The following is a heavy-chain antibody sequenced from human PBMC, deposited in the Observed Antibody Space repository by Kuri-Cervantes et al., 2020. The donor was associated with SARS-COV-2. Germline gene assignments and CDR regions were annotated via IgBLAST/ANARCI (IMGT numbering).Heavy chain of an antibody. CDR2: IYTSGST. D-gene: IGHD5-24*01. CDR1: GGSISSYY. V-gene: IGHV4-4*07. Sequence: GSLRLSCTVSGGSISSYYWSWIRQPAGKGLEWIGRIYTSGSTNYNPSLKSRVTISVDTSKNQFSLKLSSVTAADTAVYYCARDKLQFDAFDIWGQGTMVTVSS. CDR3: ARDKLQFDAFDI. J-gene: IGHJ3*02.